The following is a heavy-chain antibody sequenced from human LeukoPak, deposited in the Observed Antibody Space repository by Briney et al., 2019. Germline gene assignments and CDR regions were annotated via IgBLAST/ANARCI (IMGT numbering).Heavy chain of an antibody. J-gene: IGHJ4*02. CDR3: ARLFGSSGSHLPGDY. CDR1: GYTFTGYY. D-gene: IGHD6-19*01. V-gene: IGHV1-2*02. CDR2: INPNSGDT. Sequence: ASVKVSCKASGYTFTGYYIHWVRQAPGQGLEWMAWINPNSGDTNYAQKFKGRVTMTRDTSITTAYMQPTSLRSDDTAVYYCARLFGSSGSHLPGDYWGQATLVTVSS.